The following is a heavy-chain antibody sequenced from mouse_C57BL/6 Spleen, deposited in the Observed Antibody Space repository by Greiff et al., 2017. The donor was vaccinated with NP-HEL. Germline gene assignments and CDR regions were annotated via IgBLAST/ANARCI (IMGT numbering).Heavy chain of an antibody. CDR1: GFTFSSYA. CDR3: TRDDYLFYAMDY. J-gene: IGHJ4*01. V-gene: IGHV5-9-1*02. Sequence: EVKLVESGEGLVKPGGSLKLSCAASGFTFSSYAMSWVRQTPEKRLEWVAYISSGGDYIYYADTVKGRFTISRDNARNTLYLQMSSLKSEDTAMYYCTRDDYLFYAMDYWGQGTSVTVSS. CDR2: ISSGGDYI. D-gene: IGHD2-4*01.